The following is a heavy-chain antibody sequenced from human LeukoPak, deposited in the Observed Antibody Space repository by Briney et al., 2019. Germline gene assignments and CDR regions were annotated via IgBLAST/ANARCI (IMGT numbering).Heavy chain of an antibody. CDR3: ARGGVVVAADNWFDP. CDR1: GGSIGIGSYY. CDR2: IYYSENA. J-gene: IGHJ5*02. Sequence: SETLSLTCIVSGGSIGIGSYYWGRIRQPPGKGLEWIGSIYYSENAYYNPSLQSRVTISVDTSKNQFSLKLSSVTAADTAVYYCARGGVVVAADNWFDPWGQGTLVTVSS. D-gene: IGHD2-15*01. V-gene: IGHV4-39*07.